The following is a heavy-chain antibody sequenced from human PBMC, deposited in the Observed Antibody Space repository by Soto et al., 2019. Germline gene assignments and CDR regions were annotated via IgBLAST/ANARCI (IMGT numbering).Heavy chain of an antibody. CDR3: TRDLGPTYYDFWSGYYPPPNQGRYYYYYGMDV. D-gene: IGHD3-3*01. J-gene: IGHJ6*02. CDR2: IRSKAYGGTT. V-gene: IGHV3-49*03. CDR1: GFTFGDYA. Sequence: QPGGSLRLSCTASGFTFGDYAMSWFRQAPGKGLEWVGFIRSKAYGGTTEYAASVKGRFTISRDDSKSIAYLKMNSLKTEDTAVYYCTRDLGPTYYDFWSGYYPPPNQGRYYYYYGMDVWGQGTTVTVSS.